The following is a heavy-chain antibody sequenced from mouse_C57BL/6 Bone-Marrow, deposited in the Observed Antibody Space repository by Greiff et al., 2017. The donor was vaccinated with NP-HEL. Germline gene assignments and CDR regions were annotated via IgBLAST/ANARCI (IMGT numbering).Heavy chain of an antibody. CDR1: GFTFSDYY. D-gene: IGHD4-1*02. CDR3: ARTQLGRNWYFDV. CDR2: INYDGSST. J-gene: IGHJ1*03. Sequence: EVQVVESEGGLVQPGSSMKLSCTASGFTFSDYYMAWVRQVPEKGLEWVANINYDGSSTYYLDSLKSRFIISRDNAKNILYLQMSSLKSEDTATYYCARTQLGRNWYFDVWGTGTTVTVSS. V-gene: IGHV5-16*01.